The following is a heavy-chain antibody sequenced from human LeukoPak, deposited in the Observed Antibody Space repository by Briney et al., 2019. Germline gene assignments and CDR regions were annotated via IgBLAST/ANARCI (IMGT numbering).Heavy chain of an antibody. CDR1: VYTFTTYG. Sequence: ASVTVSCTASVYTFTTYGISWVRQAPGQGLEWMGWITTYNGKTDYAEKLQDRVTMTIDTSTSTAYMELRSLRSDDTAVYYCARDSSTIFGVVAHHYWGQGTLVTVSS. D-gene: IGHD3-3*01. CDR2: ITTYNGKT. V-gene: IGHV1-18*01. J-gene: IGHJ4*02. CDR3: ARDSSTIFGVVAHHY.